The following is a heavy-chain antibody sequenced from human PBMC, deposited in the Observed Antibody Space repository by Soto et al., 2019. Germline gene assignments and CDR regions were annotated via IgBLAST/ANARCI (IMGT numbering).Heavy chain of an antibody. D-gene: IGHD1-26*01. CDR1: GGSISSSNW. J-gene: IGHJ6*02. V-gene: IGHV4-4*02. CDR3: ARVCGSYYYGMDV. Sequence: QVQLQESGPGLVKPSGTLSLTCAVSGGSISSSNWWSWVRQPPGKGLGWIGEIYHSGSTNYNPSLKSRVTMSLDTSKNPFSLKLSSVTAADTAVYYCARVCGSYYYGMDVWGQGTTVTVSS. CDR2: IYHSGST.